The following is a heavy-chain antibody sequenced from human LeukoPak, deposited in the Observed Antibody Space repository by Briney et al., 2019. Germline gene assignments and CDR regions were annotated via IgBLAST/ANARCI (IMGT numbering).Heavy chain of an antibody. Sequence: GGSLRPSCAASGFTFSSYWMSWVRQAPGKGLEWVANIKQDGSEKYYVDSVKGRFTISRDNAKNSLYLQMNSLRAEDTAVYYCARDLHGWLRLQVFDYWGQGTLVTVSS. J-gene: IGHJ4*02. CDR2: IKQDGSEK. CDR1: GFTFSSYW. CDR3: ARDLHGWLRLQVFDY. V-gene: IGHV3-7*01. D-gene: IGHD5-12*01.